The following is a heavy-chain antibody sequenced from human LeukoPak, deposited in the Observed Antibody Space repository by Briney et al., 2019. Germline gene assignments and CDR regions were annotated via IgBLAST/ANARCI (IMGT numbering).Heavy chain of an antibody. J-gene: IGHJ5*02. CDR3: ARGAAARPMNWFDP. Sequence: GGSLRLSCAASGFTLSSYSMNWVRQAPGKGLEWVSSISSSSSYIYYADSVKGRFTISKDNAKNSLYLQMNSLRAEDTAVYYCARGAAARPMNWFDPWGQGTLVTVSS. CDR1: GFTLSSYS. D-gene: IGHD6-6*01. V-gene: IGHV3-21*04. CDR2: ISSSSSYI.